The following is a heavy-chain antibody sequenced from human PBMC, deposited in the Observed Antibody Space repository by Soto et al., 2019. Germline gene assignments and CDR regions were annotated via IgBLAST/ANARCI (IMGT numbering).Heavy chain of an antibody. D-gene: IGHD6-25*01. CDR3: AKLFVETGSMSGWPWSFHY. Sequence: EVQLLESGGGLVQPGRSLRLSCAASGFTFSNYAMSWVRQAPGQGLDWVSAISGSGGTTYYADSVKGWFTISRDNSKNALFLQMKSLRAEDAAVYYCAKLFVETGSMSGWPWSFHYWGQGTLVTVSS. J-gene: IGHJ4*02. CDR2: ISGSGGTT. V-gene: IGHV3-23*01. CDR1: GFTFSNYA.